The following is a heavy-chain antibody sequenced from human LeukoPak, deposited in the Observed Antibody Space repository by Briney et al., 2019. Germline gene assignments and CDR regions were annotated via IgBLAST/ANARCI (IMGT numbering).Heavy chain of an antibody. CDR1: GYSISSGYY. Sequence: SETLSLTCAVSGYSISSGYYWSWIRQPPGKGLEWIGSIYHSGSTYYNPSLKSRVTISVDTSKNQFSLKLSSVTAADTAVYYCARSSGYSGYGAYYYYYYYMDVWGKGTTVTVSS. CDR2: IYHSGST. J-gene: IGHJ6*03. CDR3: ARSSGYSGYGAYYYYYYYMDV. V-gene: IGHV4-38-2*01. D-gene: IGHD5-12*01.